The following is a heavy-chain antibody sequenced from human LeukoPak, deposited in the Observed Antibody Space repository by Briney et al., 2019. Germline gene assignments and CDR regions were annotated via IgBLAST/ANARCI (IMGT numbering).Heavy chain of an antibody. V-gene: IGHV1-24*01. CDR3: ATVVYYNCSGNFDY. CDR2: FDPEDGET. Sequence: ASVKVSCKVSGYTLTELSMHCVRQAPGKGLEWMGGFDPEDGETIYAQKFQGRVTMTEDTSTDTAYMELSSLRSEDTAVYYCATVVYYNCSGNFDYWGQGTLVTVSS. CDR1: GYTLTELS. J-gene: IGHJ4*02. D-gene: IGHD3-22*01.